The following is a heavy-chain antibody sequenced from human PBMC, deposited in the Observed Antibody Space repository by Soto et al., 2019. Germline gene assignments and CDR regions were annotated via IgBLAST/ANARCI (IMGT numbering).Heavy chain of an antibody. Sequence: QIQLVQSGPEVRKPGASVKVSCKASGYIFSNFGINWVRQAPGQGLEWMGWISGYNDNTNYAQKFQDRVRMTTDITTSTAYMDLTTLRSEDTAVYYCAKDASSWFYYYYGMDVWGQGTTVTVSS. CDR1: GYIFSNFG. V-gene: IGHV1-18*01. D-gene: IGHD2-2*01. CDR3: AKDASSWFYYYYGMDV. CDR2: ISGYNDNT. J-gene: IGHJ6*02.